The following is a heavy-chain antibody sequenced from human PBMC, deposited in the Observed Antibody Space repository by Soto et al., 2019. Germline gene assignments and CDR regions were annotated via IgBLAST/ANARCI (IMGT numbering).Heavy chain of an antibody. J-gene: IGHJ4*02. Sequence: GGSLRLSCAASGFTFSSYAMNWVRQAPGKGLEWVSAISGSGGSTYYADSVKGRFTISRDNSKNTLYLQMNSLRAEDTAVYYCAKDHLYYDFWSGYYPDYWGQGTLVTVSS. V-gene: IGHV3-23*01. CDR1: GFTFSSYA. CDR2: ISGSGGST. CDR3: AKDHLYYDFWSGYYPDY. D-gene: IGHD3-3*01.